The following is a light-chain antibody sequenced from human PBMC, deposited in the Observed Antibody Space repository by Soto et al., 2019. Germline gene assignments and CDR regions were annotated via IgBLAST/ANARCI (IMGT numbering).Light chain of an antibody. Sequence: QSALTQPASVSGSPGQSITISCTGTNSDVGGYNYVSWYQQHPGKAPKLMIYEVSNRPSGVSNRFSGSKSGNTASLTISGLQAEDEADYYCSSYTSSSSSYVFGTGTKVIVL. V-gene: IGLV2-14*01. CDR2: EVS. J-gene: IGLJ1*01. CDR1: NSDVGGYNY. CDR3: SSYTSSSSSYV.